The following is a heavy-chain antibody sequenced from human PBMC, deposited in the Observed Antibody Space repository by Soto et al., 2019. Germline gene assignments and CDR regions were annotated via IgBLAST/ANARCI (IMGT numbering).Heavy chain of an antibody. V-gene: IGHV3-11*01. CDR2: ISSSGSTI. CDR1: GFTFSDYY. CDR3: ARIPKYDFWSGYPDYYFDY. Sequence: GGSLRLSCAASGFTFSDYYMSWIRQAPGKGLEWVSYISSSGSTIYYADSVKGRFTISRDNAKNSLYLQMNSLRAEDTAVYYCARIPKYDFWSGYPDYYFDYWGQGTLVTVSS. J-gene: IGHJ4*02. D-gene: IGHD3-3*01.